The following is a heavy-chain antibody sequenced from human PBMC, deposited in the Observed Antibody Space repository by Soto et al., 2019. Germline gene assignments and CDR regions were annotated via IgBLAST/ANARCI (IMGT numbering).Heavy chain of an antibody. CDR2: IYYSGST. J-gene: IGHJ5*02. CDR3: ASIYDSSGYYYGNNWFDP. V-gene: IGHV4-31*03. Sequence: QVQLQESGPGLVKPSQTLSLTCTVSGGSISSGDYYWSWIRQHPGKGLEWIGYIYYSGSTYYNPSLKSRVTISVDTSKNQCSLKLSSVTAADTAVYYCASIYDSSGYYYGNNWFDPWGQGTLGTVSS. D-gene: IGHD3-22*01. CDR1: GGSISSGDYY.